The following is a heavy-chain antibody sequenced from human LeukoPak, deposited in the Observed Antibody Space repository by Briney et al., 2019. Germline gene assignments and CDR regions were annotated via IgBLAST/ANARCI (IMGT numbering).Heavy chain of an antibody. J-gene: IGHJ4*02. CDR1: GYTFTSYG. Sequence: HWASVKVSCKASGYTFTSYGISWVRQAPGQGLEWMGWISAYNGNTNYAQKLQGRVTMTTDTSTSTAYMELRSLRSDDTAVYYCARSIIRLPIYCSSTSCYTGGFDYWGQGTLVTVSS. V-gene: IGHV1-18*01. CDR2: ISAYNGNT. D-gene: IGHD2-2*02. CDR3: ARSIIRLPIYCSSTSCYTGGFDY.